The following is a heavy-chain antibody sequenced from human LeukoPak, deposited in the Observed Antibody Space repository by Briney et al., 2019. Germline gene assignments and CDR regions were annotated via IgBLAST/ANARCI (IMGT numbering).Heavy chain of an antibody. J-gene: IGHJ5*02. CDR2: IYYTGTT. CDR1: GGSFSGYY. CDR3: ARHVRKRGIAVAGTPGWFDP. D-gene: IGHD6-19*01. V-gene: IGHV4-34*01. Sequence: SETLSLTCAVYGGSFSGYYWSWIRQSPGKNLEWLGSIYYTGTTHYNPSLKSRVTISVDTSKNQFSLNLSSVTAADTAVYYCARHVRKRGIAVAGTPGWFDPWGQGTLVTVSS.